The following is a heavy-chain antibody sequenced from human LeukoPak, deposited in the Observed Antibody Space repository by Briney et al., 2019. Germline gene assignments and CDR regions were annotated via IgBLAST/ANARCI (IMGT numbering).Heavy chain of an antibody. D-gene: IGHD3-22*01. CDR2: INPSGGST. J-gene: IGHJ4*02. CDR1: GYTFTSYY. Sequence: APVKVSCKASGYTFTSYYMHWVRQAPGQGLEWMGIINPSGGSTSYAQKFQGRVTMTRDTSTSTVYMELSSLRSEDTAVYYCARDPHYDSSERYFDYWGQGTLVTVSS. V-gene: IGHV1-46*01. CDR3: ARDPHYDSSERYFDY.